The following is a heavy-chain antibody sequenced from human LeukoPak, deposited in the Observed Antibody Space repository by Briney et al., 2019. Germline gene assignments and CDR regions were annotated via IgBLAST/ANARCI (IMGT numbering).Heavy chain of an antibody. CDR2: ISNSSSYI. CDR1: GFTFSSYS. J-gene: IGHJ4*02. CDR3: ARAGRGYYFDY. D-gene: IGHD3-22*01. Sequence: GGSLRLSCAASGFTFSSYSMNWVRQAPGKGLEWVSSISNSSSYIYYADSVKGRFTISRDNAKNSLYLQMNSLRAEDTAVYYCARAGRGYYFDYWGQGTLVTVSS. V-gene: IGHV3-21*01.